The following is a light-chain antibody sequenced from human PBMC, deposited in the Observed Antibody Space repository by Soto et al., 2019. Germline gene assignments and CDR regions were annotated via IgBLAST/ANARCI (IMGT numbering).Light chain of an antibody. CDR1: SSDVGGYNY. Sequence: QSALTQPRSVSGSPGQSVTISCTGTSSDVGGYNYVSWYQQHPGKAPKLIIYDVSKRPSGVPDRFSGSKSGNTASLTISGLQAEDEADYYCCSSAGTYTSVFGGGIKLTVL. J-gene: IGLJ3*02. CDR3: CSSAGTYTSV. V-gene: IGLV2-11*01. CDR2: DVS.